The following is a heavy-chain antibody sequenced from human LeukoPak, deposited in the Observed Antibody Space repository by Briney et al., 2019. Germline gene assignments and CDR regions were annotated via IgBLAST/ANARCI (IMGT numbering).Heavy chain of an antibody. Sequence: SETLSPTCTASGGSISSYSWSWIRQPPGKGLEWIGYIYHSGSTYYNPSLKSRVTISVDRSKNQFSLKLSSVTAADTAVYYCARLIAAAGSTGLYYFDYWGQGTLVTVSS. D-gene: IGHD6-13*01. CDR2: IYHSGST. CDR3: ARLIAAAGSTGLYYFDY. V-gene: IGHV4-30-2*01. CDR1: GGSISSYS. J-gene: IGHJ4*02.